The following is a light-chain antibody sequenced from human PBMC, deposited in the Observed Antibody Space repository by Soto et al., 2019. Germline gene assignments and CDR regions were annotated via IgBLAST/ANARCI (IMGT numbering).Light chain of an antibody. Sequence: ELVLTQSPGTLSLSPGERAKLSCRASQSVSSNLAWYQQKPGQAPRLLISDASKRAAGIPDRFSGSGSGTDFTLTISRLDPEDFAVYYCRQYGRSLGFAVGGGTKVDIK. CDR1: QSVSSN. V-gene: IGKV3-20*01. J-gene: IGKJ4*01. CDR3: RQYGRSLGFA. CDR2: DAS.